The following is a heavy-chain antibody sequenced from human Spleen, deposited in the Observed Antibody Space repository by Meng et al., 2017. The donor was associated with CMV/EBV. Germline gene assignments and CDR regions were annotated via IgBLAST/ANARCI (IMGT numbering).Heavy chain of an antibody. D-gene: IGHD3-10*01. CDR1: GFIFSTYA. V-gene: IGHV3-23*01. CDR3: AKAHYGSGSYLSSYHGMDV. J-gene: IGHJ6*02. CDR2: SGSDGRT. Sequence: GESLKISCAASGFIFSTYAMNWVRQAPGKGLEWVSASGSDGRTYYADSVKGRFTISRDNSKNTLYLEMNSLRAEDTAVYYCAKAHYGSGSYLSSYHGMDVWGQGTTVTVSS.